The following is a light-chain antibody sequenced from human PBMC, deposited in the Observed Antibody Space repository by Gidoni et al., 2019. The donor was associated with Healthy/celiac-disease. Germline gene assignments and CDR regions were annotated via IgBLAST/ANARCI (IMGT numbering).Light chain of an antibody. Sequence: EIVLTQSPATLPLSPGESATLSCRASQSVSSYLAWYQQKPGQAPRLLIYDASNRATGVPARFSGSGSGTDFTLTISSREPEDFAVYYCQQRSNWPPPFGPGTKVEIK. J-gene: IGKJ3*01. V-gene: IGKV3-11*01. CDR3: QQRSNWPPP. CDR1: QSVSSY. CDR2: DAS.